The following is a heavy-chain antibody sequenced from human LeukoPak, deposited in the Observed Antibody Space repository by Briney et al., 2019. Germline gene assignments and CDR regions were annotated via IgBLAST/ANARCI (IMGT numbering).Heavy chain of an antibody. CDR1: GFTFSSYA. J-gene: IGHJ6*04. CDR2: ISGSDTTT. CDR3: VKAGG. V-gene: IGHV3-23*01. Sequence: GGSLRLSCAASGFTFSSYAMTWVRQAPGKGLEWVSTISGSDTTTHYADSVKGQFTISRDNSKNTVSLQMNSLRAEDTAVYYCVKAGGWGKGTTVTVSS.